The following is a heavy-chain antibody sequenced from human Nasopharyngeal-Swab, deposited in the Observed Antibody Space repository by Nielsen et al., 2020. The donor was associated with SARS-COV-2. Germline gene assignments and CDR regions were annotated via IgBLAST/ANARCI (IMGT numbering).Heavy chain of an antibody. CDR2: IGPCGSFT. Sequence: GASLKISCAASGFTLDESTMNWIRQSPGKGLEWVSFIGPCGSFTYYADSVRGRFSISRDNAQNSLYLEMHSLRVDDTAVYYCARDREAARTYYYYGMDVWGQGTTVTVSS. D-gene: IGHD6-6*01. J-gene: IGHJ6*02. CDR3: ARDREAARTYYYYGMDV. CDR1: GFTLDEST. V-gene: IGHV3-21*01.